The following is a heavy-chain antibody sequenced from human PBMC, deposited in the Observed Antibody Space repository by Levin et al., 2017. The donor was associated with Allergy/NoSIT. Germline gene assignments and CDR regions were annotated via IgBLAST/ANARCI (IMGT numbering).Heavy chain of an antibody. CDR2: ISSSSSTI. D-gene: IGHD3-16*01. CDR1: GFTFSSYS. Sequence: TGGSLRLSCAASGFTFSSYSMNWVRQAPGKGLEWVSYISSSSSTIYYADSVKGRFTISRDNAKNSLYLQMNSLRAEDTAVYYCARGNLGVLYYDYVWGSYTPSSSFDYWGQGTLVTVSS. J-gene: IGHJ4*02. CDR3: ARGNLGVLYYDYVWGSYTPSSSFDY. V-gene: IGHV3-48*01.